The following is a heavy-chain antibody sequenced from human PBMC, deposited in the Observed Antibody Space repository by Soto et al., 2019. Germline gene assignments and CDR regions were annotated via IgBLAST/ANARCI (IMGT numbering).Heavy chain of an antibody. CDR3: ARAVDTAMEIDY. J-gene: IGHJ4*02. CDR1: GGSISSGGYS. Sequence: SETLSLTCAVSGGSISSGGYSWSWIRQPPGKGLEWIGYIYHSGSTYYNPSLKSRVTISVDRSKNQFSLKLGSVTAADTAVYYCARAVDTAMEIDYWGQGTLVTVSS. V-gene: IGHV4-30-2*01. D-gene: IGHD5-18*01. CDR2: IYHSGST.